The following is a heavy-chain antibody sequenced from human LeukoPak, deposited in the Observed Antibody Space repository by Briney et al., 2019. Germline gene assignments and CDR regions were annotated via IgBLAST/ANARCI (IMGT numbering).Heavy chain of an antibody. Sequence: ASVKVSCKASGYTFIGYYMHWGRQAPGQGLEWMGWINPNSGGTNYAQKFQGRVTMTRETSISTAYMELSRLRSDDTAVYYCASDLEYYDSSGYGPFDYWGQGTLVTVSA. CDR2: INPNSGGT. CDR3: ASDLEYYDSSGYGPFDY. D-gene: IGHD3-22*01. V-gene: IGHV1-2*02. CDR1: GYTFIGYY. J-gene: IGHJ4*02.